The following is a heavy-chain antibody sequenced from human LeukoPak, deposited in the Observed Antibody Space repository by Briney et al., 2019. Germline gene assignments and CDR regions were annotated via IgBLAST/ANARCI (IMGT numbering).Heavy chain of an antibody. CDR1: GYTFTSYY. CDR3: ARVGGPRPYYGEKYYFDY. CDR2: INPSGGST. J-gene: IGHJ4*02. D-gene: IGHD4-17*01. V-gene: IGHV1-46*01. Sequence: ASVKVSCKASGYTFTSYYMHWVRQAPGQGLEWMGIINPSGGSTSYAQKFQGRVTMTRDTSTSTVYMELSSLRSEDTALYYCARVGGPRPYYGEKYYFDYWGQGTLVTVSS.